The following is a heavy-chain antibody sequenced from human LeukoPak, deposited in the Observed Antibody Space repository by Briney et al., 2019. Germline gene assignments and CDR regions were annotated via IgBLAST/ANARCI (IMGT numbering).Heavy chain of an antibody. CDR1: GFIFDDYA. D-gene: IGHD1-26*01. V-gene: IGHV3-9*01. CDR3: AKDLRYSGSYLFDC. J-gene: IGHJ4*02. CDR2: IGWNSASI. Sequence: GGSLRLSCAASGFIFDDYAMHWVRHAPGKGLEWVSGIGWNSASIDYADSVKGRFTISRDNAKNSLYLQMNSLRDEDTALYYCAKDLRYSGSYLFDCWGQGTLVTVSS.